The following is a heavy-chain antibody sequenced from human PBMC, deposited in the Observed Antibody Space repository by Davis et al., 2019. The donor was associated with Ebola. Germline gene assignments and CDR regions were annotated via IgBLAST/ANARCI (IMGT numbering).Heavy chain of an antibody. CDR3: ARDMNHHGFWDCGH. D-gene: IGHD3/OR15-3a*01. J-gene: IGHJ4*02. CDR1: GFTFSSYW. Sequence: GESLKISCAASGFTFSSYWMNWVRQAPGKGPEFISHVNREGGAIGYADSVKGRFTVTRDNVKDSLYLNMNSLRDEDTAVYYCARDMNHHGFWDCGHWGQGTLVTVSS. V-gene: IGHV3-48*02. CDR2: VNREGGAI.